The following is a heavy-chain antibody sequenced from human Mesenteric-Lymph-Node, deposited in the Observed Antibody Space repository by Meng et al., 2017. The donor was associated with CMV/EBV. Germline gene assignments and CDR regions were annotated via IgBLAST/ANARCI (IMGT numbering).Heavy chain of an antibody. D-gene: IGHD3-3*01. CDR3: ARDPVLRFFSGGFDP. CDR1: GGSVLGYNDY. J-gene: IGHJ5*02. V-gene: IGHV4-61*01. CDR2: IHYSGTT. Sequence: SETLSLTCTVSGGSVLGYNDYWSWIRQPPGKGLEWIGYIHYSGTTNYSPSLKSRVTISVDTSNNQFSLRLSSVTAADTAVYYCARDPVLRFFSGGFDPWGQGTLVTVSS.